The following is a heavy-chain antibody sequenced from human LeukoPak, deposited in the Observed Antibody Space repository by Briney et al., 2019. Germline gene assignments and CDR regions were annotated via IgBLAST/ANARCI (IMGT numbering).Heavy chain of an antibody. J-gene: IGHJ4*02. CDR1: GGSISIYY. D-gene: IGHD3-9*01. V-gene: IGHV4-4*07. Sequence: PSETLSLTCTVSGGSISIYYWSWIRQPAGKGLEWIGRIYTSGSTNYNPSLKSRVTISVDTSKNQFSLKLSSVTAADTALYYCARVLSWGTSPDYWGQGTLVTVSS. CDR2: IYTSGST. CDR3: ARVLSWGTSPDY.